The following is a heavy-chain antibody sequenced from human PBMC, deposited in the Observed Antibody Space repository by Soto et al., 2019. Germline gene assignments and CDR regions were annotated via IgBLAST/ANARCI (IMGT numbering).Heavy chain of an antibody. V-gene: IGHV1-69*13. CDR1: GGTFSSYA. CDR3: ARSTTYYDFWSGYWQRDKYYYYGMDV. D-gene: IGHD3-3*01. Sequence: SVKVSCNASGGTFSSYAISWVRQAPGQGLEWMGGIIPIFGTANSAQKFQGRVTSTADESTRRPYTELSSLRSEDTAVYYCARSTTYYDFWSGYWQRDKYYYYGMDVWGQVTTVTVSS. J-gene: IGHJ6*02. CDR2: IIPIFGTA.